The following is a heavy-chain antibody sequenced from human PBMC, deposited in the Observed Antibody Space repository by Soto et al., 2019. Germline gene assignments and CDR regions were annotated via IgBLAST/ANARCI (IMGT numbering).Heavy chain of an antibody. CDR3: AKSTTIKEYYSYYGMDV. D-gene: IGHD1-1*01. J-gene: IGHJ6*02. V-gene: IGHV3-23*01. Sequence: PGGSLRLSCAASGFTFSSHAMSWVRQAPGKGLEWVSAISGSGGSTYYAGSVKGRFTISRDNSKNTLYLQMASLRAEDTAIYYCAKSTTIKEYYSYYGMDVWGQGTTVTVSS. CDR2: ISGSGGST. CDR1: GFTFSSHA.